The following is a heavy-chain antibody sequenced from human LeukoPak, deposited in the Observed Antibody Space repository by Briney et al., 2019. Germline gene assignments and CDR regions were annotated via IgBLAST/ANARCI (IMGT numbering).Heavy chain of an antibody. CDR1: GGTFSSYA. V-gene: IGHV1-69*05. Sequence: SVKVSCKASGGTFSSYAISWVRQAPGQGLEWMGGIIPIFGTANYAQKFQGRVTMTTDTSTSTAYMELRSLRSDDTAVYYCARDYDFWSGYFVDYWGQGTLVTVSS. CDR2: IIPIFGTA. CDR3: ARDYDFWSGYFVDY. D-gene: IGHD3-3*01. J-gene: IGHJ4*02.